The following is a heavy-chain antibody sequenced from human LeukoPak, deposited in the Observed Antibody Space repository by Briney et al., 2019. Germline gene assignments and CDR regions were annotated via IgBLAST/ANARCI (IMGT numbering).Heavy chain of an antibody. CDR2: ISWHSGSL. CDR3: ARDEVRQWLVRGLPGREVGTYFQH. D-gene: IGHD6-19*01. V-gene: IGHV3-9*01. CDR1: GFTFDDYA. J-gene: IGHJ1*01. Sequence: QSGGSLRLSCAASGFTFDDYAMHWVRQVPGKGLEWVSRISWHSGSLDYADSVRGRFTISRDNAKNSLYLQMDSLRAEDTALYYCARDEVRQWLVRGLPGREVGTYFQHWGQGTLVTVSS.